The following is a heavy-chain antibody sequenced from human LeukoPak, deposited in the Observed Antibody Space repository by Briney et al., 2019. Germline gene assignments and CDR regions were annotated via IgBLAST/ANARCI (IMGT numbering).Heavy chain of an antibody. CDR2: INTNTGNP. V-gene: IGHV7-4-1*02. CDR1: GYTFSSYA. J-gene: IGHJ4*02. CDR3: ARDQRYSGYDFVM. Sequence: ASVKVSCKASGYTFSSYAMNWVRQAPGQGFEWMGWINTNTGNPTYAQDFTGRFVFSLDTSVSTAYLQISSLKAEDTAVYYCARDQRYSGYDFVMWGQGTLVTVSS. D-gene: IGHD5-12*01.